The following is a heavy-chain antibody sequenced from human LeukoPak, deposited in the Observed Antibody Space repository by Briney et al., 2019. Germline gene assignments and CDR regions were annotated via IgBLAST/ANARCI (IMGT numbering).Heavy chain of an antibody. J-gene: IGHJ4*02. Sequence: SETLSLTCAVYGGSFSGYYWSWIRQPPGKGLEWIGEINHSGSTNYNPSLKSRVTISVDTSKNQFSLKLSSVTAADTAVYYCARSPRWQPLDYWGQGTLVTVSS. D-gene: IGHD2-15*01. V-gene: IGHV4-34*01. CDR1: GGSFSGYY. CDR2: INHSGST. CDR3: ARSPRWQPLDY.